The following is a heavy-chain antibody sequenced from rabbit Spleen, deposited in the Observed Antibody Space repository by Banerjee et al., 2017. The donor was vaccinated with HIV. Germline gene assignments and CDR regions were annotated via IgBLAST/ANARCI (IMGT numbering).Heavy chain of an antibody. D-gene: IGHD4-1*01. CDR3: ARVSESSGWGEDL. CDR1: GFSFSRGTV. V-gene: IGHV1S45*01. J-gene: IGHJ6*01. CDR2: ICSTIGYT. Sequence: EQLEESGGGLVQPGGSLKLTCTASGFSFSRGTVMCWVRQAPGKGLEWIGYICSTIGYTYYASCAKGRFTISKTSSTAVTLQMTSLTVADTATYFCARVSESSGWGEDLWGPGTLVTVS.